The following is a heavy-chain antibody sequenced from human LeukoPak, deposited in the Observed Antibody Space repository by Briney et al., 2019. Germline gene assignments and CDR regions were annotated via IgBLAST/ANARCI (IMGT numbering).Heavy chain of an antibody. V-gene: IGHV3-7*04. CDR3: ARSHSYAFDY. CDR1: GFTFSSNW. CDR2: INPDESAK. J-gene: IGHJ4*02. Sequence: GSLRLSCASSGFTFSSNWMALVRQAPGKGLGWVANINPDESAKQYLDSVKGRFTISRDNAKNSVFLQMNSLRAEDTAVYYCARSHSYAFDYWGQGTLVTVSS. D-gene: IGHD2-21*01.